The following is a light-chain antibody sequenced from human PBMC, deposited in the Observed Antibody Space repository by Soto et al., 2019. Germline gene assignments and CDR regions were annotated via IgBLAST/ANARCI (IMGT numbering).Light chain of an antibody. CDR2: DAS. CDR1: QSVSSY. CDR3: HQYNTWPLT. V-gene: IGKV3-11*01. Sequence: IVLTQSPATVSLSPGERATLYCRASQSVSSYLAWYQQNPGQAPRLLIYDASNRATGIPARFNGSGSGTEFTLAISSLQSEDFAIYYCHQYNTWPLTFGGGTKVDIK. J-gene: IGKJ4*01.